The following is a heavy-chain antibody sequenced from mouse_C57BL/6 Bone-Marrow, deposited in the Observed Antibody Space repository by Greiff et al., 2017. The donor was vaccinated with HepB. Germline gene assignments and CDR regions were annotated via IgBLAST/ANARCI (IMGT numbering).Heavy chain of an antibody. Sequence: EVMLVESGGDLVKPGGSLKLSCAASGFTFSSYGMSWVRQTPDKRLEWVATISSGGSYTYYPDSVKGRFTISRDNAKNTLYLQMSSLKSEDTAMYHCARYGSSYYYAMDYWGQGTSVTVSS. CDR2: ISSGGSYT. V-gene: IGHV5-6*02. CDR3: ARYGSSYYYAMDY. D-gene: IGHD1-1*01. J-gene: IGHJ4*01. CDR1: GFTFSSYG.